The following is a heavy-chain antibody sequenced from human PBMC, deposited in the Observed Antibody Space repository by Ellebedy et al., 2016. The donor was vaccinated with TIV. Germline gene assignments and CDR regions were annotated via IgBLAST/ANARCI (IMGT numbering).Heavy chain of an antibody. V-gene: IGHV4-31*03. D-gene: IGHD4-11*01. CDR1: GGSISRGDYY. Sequence: LRLXXTVSGGSISRGDYYWNWIRQHPGKGLEWIGYIFYSGNTYYNPSLKSRVTISVDTSKSQFSLKLNSVTAADTAVYYCARGQDYPNWFDLWGQGTLVTVSS. CDR2: IFYSGNT. J-gene: IGHJ5*02. CDR3: ARGQDYPNWFDL.